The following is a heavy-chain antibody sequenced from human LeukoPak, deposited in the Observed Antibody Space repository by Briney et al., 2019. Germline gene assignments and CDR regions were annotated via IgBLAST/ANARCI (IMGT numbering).Heavy chain of an antibody. V-gene: IGHV3-33*01. D-gene: IGHD3-10*01. J-gene: IGHJ6*02. CDR3: ARGVSGGYGMDV. CDR2: IWYDGSNK. CDR1: GFTFSSYG. Sequence: GRSLRLSCAASGFTFSSYGMHWVRQAPGKGLEWVAVIWYDGSNKYYADSVKGRFTISRDNSKNTLYLQMNSLRAEDTAVYYCARGVSGGYGMDVWGQGTTVIVSS.